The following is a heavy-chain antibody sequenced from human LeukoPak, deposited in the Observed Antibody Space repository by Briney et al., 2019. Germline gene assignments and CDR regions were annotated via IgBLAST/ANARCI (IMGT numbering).Heavy chain of an antibody. CDR3: AQQSGRNGWYNDY. CDR2: IGSDDKT. D-gene: IGHD5-24*01. CDR1: GFSISNYP. V-gene: IGHV3-23*01. J-gene: IGHJ4*02. Sequence: GGSLRLPCAASGFSISNYPMTWVRQAPREGLEGVSGIGSDDKTYYAASVKGRFIISRDNSKNTLYLKMNSLRAEDTAVYHCAQQSGRNGWYNDYWGQGALVAASS.